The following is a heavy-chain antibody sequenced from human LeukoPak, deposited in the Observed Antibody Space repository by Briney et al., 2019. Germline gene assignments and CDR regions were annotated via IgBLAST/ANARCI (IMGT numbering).Heavy chain of an antibody. Sequence: SETLSLTCTVSGASISSYYWSWIRHPPGTGLEWIGYISYSGSTNYNPSLKSRVTISVDTSKNQFSLKLISVTAADTAVYYCAKGSYSSVWYGYTFDIWGQGTMVTVSS. CDR1: GASISSYY. CDR3: AKGSYSSVWYGYTFDI. V-gene: IGHV4-59*01. CDR2: ISYSGST. J-gene: IGHJ3*02. D-gene: IGHD6-19*01.